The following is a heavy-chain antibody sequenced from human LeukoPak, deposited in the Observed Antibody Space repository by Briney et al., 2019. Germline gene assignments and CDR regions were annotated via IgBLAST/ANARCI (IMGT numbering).Heavy chain of an antibody. D-gene: IGHD6-19*01. J-gene: IGHJ4*02. CDR1: GFTFSSYA. CDR2: ISYDGSNK. Sequence: PXGSLRLSCAASGFTFSSYAMHWVRQAPGKGLEWVAVISYDGSNKYYVDSVKGRFTISRDNSKNTLYLQMNSLRAEDTAVYYCARAYSSGWYGDFDYWGQGTLVTVSS. V-gene: IGHV3-30-3*01. CDR3: ARAYSSGWYGDFDY.